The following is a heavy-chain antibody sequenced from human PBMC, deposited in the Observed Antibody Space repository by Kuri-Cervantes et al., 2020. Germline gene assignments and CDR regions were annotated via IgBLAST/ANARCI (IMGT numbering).Heavy chain of an antibody. Sequence: LSLTCSASGFTFSSYSITWVRQAPGKGLEWVAVISYDGSNKYYADSVKGRFTISRDNSKNTLYLQMNSLRAEDTAVYYCARDGAPEWQNWFDPWGQGTLVTVSS. CDR1: GFTFSSYS. CDR3: ARDGAPEWQNWFDP. V-gene: IGHV3-30-3*01. CDR2: ISYDGSNK. D-gene: IGHD3-3*01. J-gene: IGHJ5*02.